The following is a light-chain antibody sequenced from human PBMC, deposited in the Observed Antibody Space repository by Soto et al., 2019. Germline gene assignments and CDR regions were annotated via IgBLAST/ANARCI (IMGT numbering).Light chain of an antibody. CDR1: QSLLLGNGYHY. CDR2: LGS. Sequence: DIVLTQSPLSLSVIPGEPASISCRSSQSLLLGNGYHYVDWYLQKPGQSPQLLIYLGSNRASGVPDRFSSSGSGTDFTLRISRVEAEDVGVYYCMQGLQLPRTFGQGTKVEIK. J-gene: IGKJ1*01. V-gene: IGKV2-28*01. CDR3: MQGLQLPRT.